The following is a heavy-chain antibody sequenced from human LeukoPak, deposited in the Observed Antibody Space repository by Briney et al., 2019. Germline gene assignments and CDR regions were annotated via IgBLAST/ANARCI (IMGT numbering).Heavy chain of an antibody. CDR2: TYYRSKWYN. J-gene: IGHJ4*02. CDR1: RENVPCNNAA. CDR3: AREGTEQWLGSAFDY. V-gene: IGHV6-1*01. Sequence: SQTLSLNCAISRENVPCNNAAWNWIRQVPSRGLEWPGRTYYRSKWYNDYAVSVKSRITINPDTSKNQFYLQLNSVTPEDTAVYYCAREGTEQWLGSAFDYWGQGTLVTVSS. D-gene: IGHD6-19*01.